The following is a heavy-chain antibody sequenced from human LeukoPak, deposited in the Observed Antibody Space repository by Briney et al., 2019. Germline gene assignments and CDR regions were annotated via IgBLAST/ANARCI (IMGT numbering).Heavy chain of an antibody. V-gene: IGHV3-21*01. CDR3: ARETQISAVVVITYFDY. CDR2: ISSSSSYI. D-gene: IGHD3-22*01. Sequence: KTGGSLRLSCAASGFTFSSYSMNWVRQAPGKGLEWVSSISSSSSYIYYADSVKGRFTISRDNAKNSLYLQMNSLRAEDTAVYYCARETQISAVVVITYFDYWGQGTLVTVSS. J-gene: IGHJ4*02. CDR1: GFTFSSYS.